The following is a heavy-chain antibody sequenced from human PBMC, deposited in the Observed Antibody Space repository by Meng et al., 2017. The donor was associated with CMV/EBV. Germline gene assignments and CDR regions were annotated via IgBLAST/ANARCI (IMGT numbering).Heavy chain of an antibody. Sequence: SETLSLTCTVSGGSISSSSYYWGWIRQPPGQGLEWIGSVYYSGSTYYNPSLKSRVTISVDTSKNQFSLKLTSVTAADTAVFYCASLIAARERNDYWGQGTLVTVSS. CDR3: ASLIAARERNDY. J-gene: IGHJ4*02. V-gene: IGHV4-39*01. D-gene: IGHD6-6*01. CDR2: VYYSGST. CDR1: GGSISSSSYY.